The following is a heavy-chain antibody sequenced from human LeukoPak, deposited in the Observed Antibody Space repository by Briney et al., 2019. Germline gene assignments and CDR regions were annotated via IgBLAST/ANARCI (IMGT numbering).Heavy chain of an antibody. CDR1: GGSISSGGYS. CDR2: IYHSGST. D-gene: IGHD3-10*01. V-gene: IGHV4-30-2*01. Sequence: SETLSLTCAVSGGSISSGGYSWSWIRQPPGKGLEWIGYIYHSGSTYYNPSLKSRVTISVDRSKNQFSLKLSSVTAADTAVYHCAMGAGGAWASNWFDPWGQGTLVTVSS. J-gene: IGHJ5*02. CDR3: AMGAGGAWASNWFDP.